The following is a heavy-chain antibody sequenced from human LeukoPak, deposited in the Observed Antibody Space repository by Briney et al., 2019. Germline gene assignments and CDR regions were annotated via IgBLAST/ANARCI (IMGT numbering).Heavy chain of an antibody. D-gene: IGHD3-16*01. J-gene: IGHJ5*02. V-gene: IGHV3-33*01. CDR2: IWYDGSNK. CDR1: GFTFSSYG. Sequence: GGSLRLSCAASGFTFSSYGMHWVRQAPGKGLERVAVIWYDGSNKYYADSVKGRFTISRDNSKNTLYLQMNSLRAEDTAVYYCARDLGEGWFDPWGQGTLVTVSS. CDR3: ARDLGEGWFDP.